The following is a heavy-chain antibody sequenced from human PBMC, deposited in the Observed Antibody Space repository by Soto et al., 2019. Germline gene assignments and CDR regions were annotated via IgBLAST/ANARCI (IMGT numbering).Heavy chain of an antibody. J-gene: IGHJ4*02. CDR1: GDSISSYY. V-gene: IGHV4-59*08. CDR2: LYYGRSA. D-gene: IGHD3-22*01. Sequence: SETRSLTCAVSGDSISSYYCMWIRQPPGKGLESIGYLYYGRSANYNPSLKSRVTLSVDTSTNQCSLTLSSVTAADTAVYYCARGSYYYDSSGYYHYWGQGTLVTVSS. CDR3: ARGSYYYDSSGYYHY.